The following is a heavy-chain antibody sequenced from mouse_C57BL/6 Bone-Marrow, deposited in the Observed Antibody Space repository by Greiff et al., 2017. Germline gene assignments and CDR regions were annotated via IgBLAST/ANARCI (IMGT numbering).Heavy chain of an antibody. CDR2: IYPGGGYT. J-gene: IGHJ3*01. D-gene: IGHD1-1*01. CDR1: GYTFTNYW. CDR3: ARGDYYGSSFAY. Sequence: QVQLQQSGAELVRPGTSVKMSCKASGYTFTNYWIGWAKQRPGHGLEWIGDIYPGGGYTNSNEKFKGKATLTADKSSSTAYMQFSSLTSEDSAIYYCARGDYYGSSFAYWGQGTLVTVSA. V-gene: IGHV1-63*01.